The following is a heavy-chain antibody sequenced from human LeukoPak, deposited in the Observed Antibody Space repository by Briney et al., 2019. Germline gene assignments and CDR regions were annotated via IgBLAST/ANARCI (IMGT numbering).Heavy chain of an antibody. J-gene: IGHJ4*02. CDR2: IWSDGSNK. Sequence: GGSLRLSCAASGFTFSSYAMHWVRQAPGKGLEWVAVIWSDGSNKYYADSVKGRFTISRDNSKNTLYLQMNSLRAEDTAVYYCARGPIDSGSCCYANYWGQGTLVTVSS. V-gene: IGHV3-33*08. CDR3: ARGPIDSGSCCYANY. CDR1: GFTFSSYA. D-gene: IGHD2-15*01.